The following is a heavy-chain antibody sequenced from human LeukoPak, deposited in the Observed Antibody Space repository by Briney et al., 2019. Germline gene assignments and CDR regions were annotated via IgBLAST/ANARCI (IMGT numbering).Heavy chain of an antibody. CDR2: ISYDGSNK. Sequence: GGSLRLSCAASGFTFSSNGMQWVPEAAGKGLEWVAVISYDGSNKYYADYVKGRFTISRDNSKNTLYMQMNSLRAEDTAVYYCAVGWLRFDYWGQGTLVTVSS. D-gene: IGHD5-12*01. J-gene: IGHJ4*02. CDR3: AVGWLRFDY. CDR1: GFTFSSNG. V-gene: IGHV3-30*03.